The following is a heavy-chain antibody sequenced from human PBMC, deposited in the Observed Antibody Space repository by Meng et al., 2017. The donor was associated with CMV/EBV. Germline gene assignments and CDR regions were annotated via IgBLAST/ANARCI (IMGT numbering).Heavy chain of an antibody. J-gene: IGHJ5*02. CDR1: SFSGSS. CDR2: INHSGST. D-gene: IGHD4-17*01. Sequence: SFSGSSWSWIRQPPGKGLEWIGEINHSGSTNYNPSLKSRVTISVDTSKNQFSLKLSSVTAADTAVYYCARKRQGFRGDYVWNWFDPWGQGTLVTVSS. V-gene: IGHV4-34*01. CDR3: ARKRQGFRGDYVWNWFDP.